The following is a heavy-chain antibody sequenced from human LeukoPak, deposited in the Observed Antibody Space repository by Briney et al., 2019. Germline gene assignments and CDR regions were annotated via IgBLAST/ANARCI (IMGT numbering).Heavy chain of an antibody. CDR2: IIPIFGAA. CDR3: ARDTLVVPAAISGRYYYYGMDV. CDR1: GGTFSSYA. Sequence: SVKVSCKASGGTFSSYAISWVRQAPGQGLEWMGGIIPIFGAANYAQKFQGRVTITADESTSTAYMELSSLRSEDTAVYYCARDTLVVPAAISGRYYYYGMDVWGKGTTVTVSS. V-gene: IGHV1-69*01. D-gene: IGHD2-2*01. J-gene: IGHJ6*04.